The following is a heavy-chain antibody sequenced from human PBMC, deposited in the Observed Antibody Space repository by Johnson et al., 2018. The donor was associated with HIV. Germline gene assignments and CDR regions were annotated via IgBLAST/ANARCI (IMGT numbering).Heavy chain of an antibody. CDR2: INSDGSST. CDR1: GFTFSSYW. CDR3: AREGSSSRAFDI. V-gene: IGHV3-74*01. Sequence: VQLVESGGGLVQPGGSLRLSYAASGFTFSSYWMHWVRQAPGKGLVWVSRINSDGSSTSYADSVKGRFTISRDNAKNTLYLQMNSLRAEDTAVYYCAREGSSSRAFDIWGQGTMVTVSS. D-gene: IGHD6-6*01. J-gene: IGHJ3*02.